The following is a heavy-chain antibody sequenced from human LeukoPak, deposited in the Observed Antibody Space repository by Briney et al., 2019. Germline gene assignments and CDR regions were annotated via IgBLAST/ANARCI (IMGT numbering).Heavy chain of an antibody. CDR2: IYYSGST. CDR3: ARATGPLRWCPTR. D-gene: IGHD4/OR15-4a*01. Sequence: SETLSLTCTVSGGSISSSSYYWGWIRQPPGKGLEWIGSIYYSGSTYYNPSLKSRVTISVDTSKNQFSLKLSSVTAADTAVYYCARATGPLRWCPTRWGQGTLVTVSS. V-gene: IGHV4-39*07. CDR1: GGSISSSSYY. J-gene: IGHJ4*02.